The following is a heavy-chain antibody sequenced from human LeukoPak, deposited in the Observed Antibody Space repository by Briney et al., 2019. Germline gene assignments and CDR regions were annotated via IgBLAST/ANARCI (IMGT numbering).Heavy chain of an antibody. CDR1: GFTFSSYA. CDR3: AKGASGSYHTPYDY. V-gene: IGHV3-23*01. D-gene: IGHD1-26*01. CDR2: ISGSGGST. Sequence: GGSLRLSCAASGFTFSSYAMSWVRQAPGKGLEWVSAISGSGGSTYYADSVKGRFTISRDNSKNTLFLQMNSLRAEDTAVYYCAKGASGSYHTPYDYWGQGSLVTVSS. J-gene: IGHJ4*02.